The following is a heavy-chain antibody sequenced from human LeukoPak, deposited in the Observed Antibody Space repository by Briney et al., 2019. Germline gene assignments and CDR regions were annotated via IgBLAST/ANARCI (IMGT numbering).Heavy chain of an antibody. CDR3: ARERDGYNDY. J-gene: IGHJ4*02. Sequence: PGGSLRLSCAASGFTFSSYEMNWVRQAPGKGLEWVSYISSSGSTIYYADSVKGRLTISRDNAKNSLYLQMTGQRAEDTAVYYYARERDGYNDYWGQGTLVTVSS. CDR2: ISSSGSTI. D-gene: IGHD5-24*01. V-gene: IGHV3-48*03. CDR1: GFTFSSYE.